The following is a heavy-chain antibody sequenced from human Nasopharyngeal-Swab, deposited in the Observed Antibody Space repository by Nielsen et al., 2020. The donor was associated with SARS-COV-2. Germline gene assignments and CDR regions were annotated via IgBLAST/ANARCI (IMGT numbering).Heavy chain of an antibody. CDR2: ISSSGSTI. CDR1: GFTFSDYY. D-gene: IGHD3-10*01. CDR3: ANHLPGTYYFDY. V-gene: IGHV3-11*01. Sequence: GESLKISCAASGFTFSDYYMSWIRQAPGKGLEWVSYISSSGSTIYYADSVKGRFTISRDNAKTSLYLQMNSLRAEDTAVYYCANHLPGTYYFDYWGQGTLVTVS. J-gene: IGHJ4*02.